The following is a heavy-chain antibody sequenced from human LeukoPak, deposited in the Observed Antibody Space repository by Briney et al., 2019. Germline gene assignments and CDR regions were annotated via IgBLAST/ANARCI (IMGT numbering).Heavy chain of an antibody. Sequence: ASVKVSCKASGYTFTSYAISWVRQAPGQGLEWMGWISVYNGDTNYAQKLQGRVTMTTDTSTSTAHMELRSLRPDDTAVYYCARLDYSGSYFQDWGQGTLVTVSS. CDR1: GYTFTSYA. CDR2: ISVYNGDT. V-gene: IGHV1-18*01. D-gene: IGHD1-26*01. CDR3: ARLDYSGSYFQD. J-gene: IGHJ1*01.